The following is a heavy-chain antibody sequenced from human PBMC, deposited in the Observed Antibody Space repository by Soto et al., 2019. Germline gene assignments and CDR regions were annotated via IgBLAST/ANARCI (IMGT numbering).Heavy chain of an antibody. Sequence: GGSLRLSCTASGFTFSDYAMTWVRQAPGKGLEWVSTISGGSSVTYYGDSVKGRFTISRDNAKKTLFLQLNRLSAEDTATYYCAKVLSKNYYYPFDFWGQGTQVTVSS. D-gene: IGHD3-10*01. V-gene: IGHV3-23*01. CDR1: GFTFSDYA. J-gene: IGHJ4*02. CDR2: ISGGSSVT. CDR3: AKVLSKNYYYPFDF.